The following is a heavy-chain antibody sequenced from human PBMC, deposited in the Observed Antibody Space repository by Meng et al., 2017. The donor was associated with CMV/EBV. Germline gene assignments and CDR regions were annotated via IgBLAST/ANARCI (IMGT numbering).Heavy chain of an antibody. J-gene: IGHJ4*02. CDR3: ARDLGTYDFWSGYLPNFDY. CDR2: ISDYNGNT. V-gene: IGHV1-18*01. D-gene: IGHD3-3*01. Sequence: ASVKVSCKASGYTFTSYGISWVRQAPGQGLEWMGWISDYNGNTNYAQKLQGRVTMTTDTSTSTAYMELRSLRSDDTAVYYCARDLGTYDFWSGYLPNFDYWGQGTLVTVSS. CDR1: GYTFTSYG.